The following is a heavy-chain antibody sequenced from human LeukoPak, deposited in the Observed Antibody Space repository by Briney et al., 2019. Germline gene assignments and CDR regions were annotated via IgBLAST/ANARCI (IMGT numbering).Heavy chain of an antibody. CDR1: GFTFSSYW. Sequence: GGSLRLSCAVSGFTFSSYWMGWVRQAPGKGLEWVANIKQDGSEQYYVDSVKGRFTISRDNAKNSLSLQMNSLRAEDTAVYYCARPLMYYYGSETYFWFDPWGQGTLVTVSS. CDR2: IKQDGSEQ. V-gene: IGHV3-7*01. D-gene: IGHD3-10*01. J-gene: IGHJ5*02. CDR3: ARPLMYYYGSETYFWFDP.